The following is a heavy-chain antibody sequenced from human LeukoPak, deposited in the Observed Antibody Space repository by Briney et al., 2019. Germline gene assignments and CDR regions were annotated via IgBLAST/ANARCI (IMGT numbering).Heavy chain of an antibody. Sequence: SETLSLTCTVSGGSISSYYWSWIRQPPGKGLEWIGYIYYSGSTNYNPSLKSRVTISVDTPKNQFSLKLSSVTAADTAVYYCASHTKYWYKAFDIWGQGTMVTVSS. V-gene: IGHV4-59*08. J-gene: IGHJ3*02. D-gene: IGHD1/OR15-1a*01. CDR2: IYYSGST. CDR3: ASHTKYWYKAFDI. CDR1: GGSISSYY.